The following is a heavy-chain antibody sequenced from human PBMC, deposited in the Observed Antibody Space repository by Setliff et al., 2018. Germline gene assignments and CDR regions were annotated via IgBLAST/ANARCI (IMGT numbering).Heavy chain of an antibody. J-gene: IGHJ6*03. CDR3: ATRKSSGRLYYMDV. CDR1: GGSISSGVYY. V-gene: IGHV4-39*01. CDR2: IYYRGDT. Sequence: SETLSLTCTVSGGSISSGVYYWAWIRQPPGKRLEWTGRIYYRGDTYYNASLKSRLTLSVDTSKNQVSLNLRSVTAADTAVYYCATRKSSGRLYYMDVWGKGTTVTVS. D-gene: IGHD1-26*01.